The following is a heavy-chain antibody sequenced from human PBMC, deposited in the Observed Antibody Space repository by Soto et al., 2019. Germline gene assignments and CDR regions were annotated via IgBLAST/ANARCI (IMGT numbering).Heavy chain of an antibody. V-gene: IGHV4-59*01. D-gene: IGHD3-22*01. CDR1: GGSISSYY. J-gene: IGHJ6*02. CDR3: ARDRIDDYYDSSGYQGYYYGMDV. CDR2: IYYSGST. Sequence: PSETLSLTCTVSGGSISSYYWSWIRQPPGKGLEWIGYIYYSGSTNYNPSLKSRVTISVDTSKNQFSLKLSSVTAADTAVYYCARDRIDDYYDSSGYQGYYYGMDVWGQGTTVTVS.